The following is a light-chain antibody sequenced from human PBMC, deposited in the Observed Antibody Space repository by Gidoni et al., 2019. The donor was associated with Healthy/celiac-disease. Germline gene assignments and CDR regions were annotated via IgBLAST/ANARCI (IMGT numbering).Light chain of an antibody. CDR1: QSVSSSY. CDR2: GAS. V-gene: IGKV3-20*01. J-gene: IGKJ2*01. CDR3: QQYGSSPPDT. Sequence: EIVLTQSPGTLSLSPGERATLSCRASQSVSSSYLAWYQQKPGTAPRLLIYGASSRATGIPDRFSGSGSGTDFTLTISRLEPEDFAVYYCQQYGSSPPDTFGQGTKLEIK.